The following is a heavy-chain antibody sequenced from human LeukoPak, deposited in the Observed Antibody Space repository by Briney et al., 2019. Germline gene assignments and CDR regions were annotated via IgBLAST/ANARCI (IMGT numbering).Heavy chain of an antibody. CDR1: GFTFDDYA. V-gene: IGHV3-21*01. CDR3: AREVGHMDIVLGDEGYYYYYMDV. D-gene: IGHD2-8*02. CDR2: ISSSSSYI. Sequence: PGRSLRLSCAASGFTFDDYAMHWVRQAPGKGLEWVSSISSSSSYIYYADSVKGRFTISRDIAKNSLYLQMNSLRAEDTAVYYCAREVGHMDIVLGDEGYYYYYMDVWGKGTTVTVSS. J-gene: IGHJ6*03.